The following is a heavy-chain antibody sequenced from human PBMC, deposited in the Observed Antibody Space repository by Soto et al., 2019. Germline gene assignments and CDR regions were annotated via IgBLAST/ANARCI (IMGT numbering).Heavy chain of an antibody. J-gene: IGHJ4*02. CDR1: GGSISSYY. D-gene: IGHD4-17*01. Sequence: QVQLQESGPGLVKPSETLSLTCTVSGGSISSYYWSWIRQPPGKGLEWIGYIYYSGSTNYNPSLKKRDTRSVDTSKNRLSLKLSSVTAADTAVNYCARVDYCGELDYWGQGTQVTVSS. CDR2: IYYSGST. CDR3: ARVDYCGELDY. V-gene: IGHV4-59*01.